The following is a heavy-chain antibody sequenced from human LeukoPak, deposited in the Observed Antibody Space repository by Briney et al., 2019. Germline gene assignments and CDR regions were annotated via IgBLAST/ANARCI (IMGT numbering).Heavy chain of an antibody. CDR3: AREVADCGGDCLAP. J-gene: IGHJ5*02. Sequence: GSLRLSCAASGFTFSTYEMNWVRQAPGKGLEWVSYISSSGSMIYYADSVKGRFAVSRDNAKNSLYLQMNSLTVEDTAVYYCAREVADCGGDCLAPWGQGTLVTVFS. V-gene: IGHV3-48*03. D-gene: IGHD2-21*02. CDR1: GFTFSTYE. CDR2: ISSSGSMI.